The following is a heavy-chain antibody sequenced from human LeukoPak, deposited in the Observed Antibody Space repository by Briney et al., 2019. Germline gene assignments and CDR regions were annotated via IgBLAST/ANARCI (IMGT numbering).Heavy chain of an antibody. CDR2: ISGSGGST. V-gene: IGHV3-23*01. CDR3: AKRAIGYCSSTSCSPYYYYYYMDV. J-gene: IGHJ6*03. CDR1: GFTFSSYA. D-gene: IGHD2-2*01. Sequence: GGSLRLSCAASGFTFSSYAMSWVRQAPGKGLEWVSAISGSGGSTYYADSVKARFTISRDNSKNTLYLQMHSLRAEDTAVYYCAKRAIGYCSSTSCSPYYYYYYMDVWGKGTTVTVSS.